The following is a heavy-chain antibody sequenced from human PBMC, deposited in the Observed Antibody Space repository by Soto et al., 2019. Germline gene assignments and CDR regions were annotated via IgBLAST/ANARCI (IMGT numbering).Heavy chain of an antibody. CDR1: GGTFSSYA. V-gene: IGHV1-69*06. J-gene: IGHJ6*02. Sequence: QVQLVQSGAEVKKPGSSVKVSCKASGGTFSSYAISWVRQAPGQGLEWMGGIIPIFGTANYAQKFQGRVTITADKSTSTAYMELSSLRSEDTAVYYCARGPCFDWLLPYYYGMDVWGQGTTVTVSS. CDR3: ARGPCFDWLLPYYYGMDV. D-gene: IGHD3-9*01. CDR2: IIPIFGTA.